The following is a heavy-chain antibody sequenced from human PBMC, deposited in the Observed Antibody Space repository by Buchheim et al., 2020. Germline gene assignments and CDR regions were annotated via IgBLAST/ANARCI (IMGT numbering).Heavy chain of an antibody. CDR3: ARDPRGDGDYAVDY. J-gene: IGHJ4*02. CDR2: ISSTSHTI. D-gene: IGHD4-17*01. CDR1: GFTFSSYG. V-gene: IGHV3-48*01. Sequence: EVQLVESGGGLVQSGGSLRLSCAASGFTFSSYGMTWVRQAPGKGREWVSFISSTSHTIYYADSVKGRFTISRDSAKNSLYLQMNSLRAEDTAVYYCARDPRGDGDYAVDYWGQGT.